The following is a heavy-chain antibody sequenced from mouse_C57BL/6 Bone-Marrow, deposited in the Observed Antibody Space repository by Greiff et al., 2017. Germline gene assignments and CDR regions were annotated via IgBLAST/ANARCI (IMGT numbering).Heavy chain of an antibody. V-gene: IGHV1-54*01. CDR2: INPGSGGT. J-gene: IGHJ2*01. Sequence: QVQLQQSGAELVRPGTSVKVSCKASGYAFTNYLIEWVKQRPGQGLEWIGVINPGSGGTNYNEKFKGKATLTADKSSSTAYMQLRSLTSEDSAVYVCARKRYGSSPCYFGYGGQGTTLTVSA. CDR1: GYAFTNYL. D-gene: IGHD1-1*01. CDR3: ARKRYGSSPCYFGY.